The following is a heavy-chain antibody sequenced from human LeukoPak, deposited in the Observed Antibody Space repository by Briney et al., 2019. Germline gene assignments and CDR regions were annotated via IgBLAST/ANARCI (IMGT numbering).Heavy chain of an antibody. CDR2: IKKDGSEK. CDR1: GFTFSSYW. CDR3: ARHNWNLDY. J-gene: IGHJ4*02. Sequence: GGSLRLSCAASGFTFSSYWMSWVRQAPGKGLEWVANIKKDGSEKNYVDSVKGRFSISRDNAKNSLYLQMNSLRAEDTAVYYCARHNWNLDYWGQGTLVTVSS. V-gene: IGHV3-7*01. D-gene: IGHD1-20*01.